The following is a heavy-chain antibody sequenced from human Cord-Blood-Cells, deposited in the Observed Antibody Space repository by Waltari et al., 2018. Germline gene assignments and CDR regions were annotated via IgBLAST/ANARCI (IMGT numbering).Heavy chain of an antibody. J-gene: IGHJ3*02. CDR3: ARHQGGYDDAFDI. Sequence: QLQLQESGPGLVKPSETLSLTCTVSGGSISSSSYYWGWISQPPGKGLEWIGSIYYSGSTYYNPSLKSRVTISVDTSKNQFSLKLSSVTAADTAVYYCARHQGGYDDAFDIWGQGTMVTVSS. CDR1: GGSISSSSYY. V-gene: IGHV4-39*07. D-gene: IGHD5-12*01. CDR2: IYYSGST.